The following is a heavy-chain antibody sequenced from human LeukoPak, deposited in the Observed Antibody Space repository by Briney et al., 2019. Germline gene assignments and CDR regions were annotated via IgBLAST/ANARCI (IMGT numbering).Heavy chain of an antibody. CDR1: GGSISSSSYY. D-gene: IGHD6-19*01. J-gene: IGHJ1*01. Sequence: SENLSLTCTVSGGSISSSSYYWGWIRQPPGKRVEWIGSIYYSGSTYYNPSLKSRVTISVDTSKNQFSLKLSSVTAADTAVYYCARHRGEWLGREYFQHWGQGTLVTVSS. CDR2: IYYSGST. V-gene: IGHV4-39*01. CDR3: ARHRGEWLGREYFQH.